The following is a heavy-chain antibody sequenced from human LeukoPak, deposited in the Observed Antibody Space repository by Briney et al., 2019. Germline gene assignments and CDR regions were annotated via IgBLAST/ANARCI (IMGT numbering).Heavy chain of an antibody. V-gene: IGHV1-8*03. J-gene: IGHJ6*03. Sequence: SVKVSCKASGYTFTSYDINWVRQATGQGLEWMGWMNPNSGNTGYAQKFQGRVTITRNTSISTAYMELSSLRSEDTAVYYCARDMGHYDFWSGYYYYYYYMDVWGKGTTVTVSS. CDR1: GYTFTSYD. CDR3: ARDMGHYDFWSGYYYYYYYMDV. CDR2: MNPNSGNT. D-gene: IGHD3-3*01.